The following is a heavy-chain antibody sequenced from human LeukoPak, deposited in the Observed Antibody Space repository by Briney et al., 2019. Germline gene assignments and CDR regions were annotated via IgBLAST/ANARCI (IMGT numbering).Heavy chain of an antibody. CDR3: ARQFPYGDHYLDV. CDR2: IYTSGST. D-gene: IGHD4-17*01. Sequence: PSETLSLTCTVSGVSISSYYWSWIRQPPGKGLEWIGYIYTSGSTNYHTSLKSRITISVDTSKNQFSLMLSSVTAADTAVCYCARQFPYGDHYLDVWGKGTTVTVSS. J-gene: IGHJ6*03. V-gene: IGHV4-4*09. CDR1: GVSISSYY.